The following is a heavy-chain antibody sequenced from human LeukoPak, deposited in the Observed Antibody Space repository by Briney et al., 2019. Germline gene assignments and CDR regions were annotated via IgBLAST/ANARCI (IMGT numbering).Heavy chain of an antibody. Sequence: SGPVLVKPTETLTLTCTVSGFSLSNARMGVSWIRQPPGKALEWLAHIFSNDEKSYSTSLKSRLTISKDTSKSQVVLTMTNMDPVGTATYYCAYWEGTRDAFDIWGQGTMVTVSS. CDR2: IFSNDEK. CDR3: AYWEGTRDAFDI. CDR1: GFSLSNARMG. D-gene: IGHD1-1*01. V-gene: IGHV2-26*04. J-gene: IGHJ3*02.